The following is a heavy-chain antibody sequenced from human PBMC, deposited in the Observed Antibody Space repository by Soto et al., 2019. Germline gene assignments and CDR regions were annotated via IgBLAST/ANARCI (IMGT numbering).Heavy chain of an antibody. Sequence: QVQLVESGGGVVQPGRSLRLSCAASGFTFSSYGMHWVRQAPGKGLEWVAVISYDGSNKYYAESVKGRFTISRDNSKNTLYLQMNSLRAEDTAVYYCAKAHNPSSSYYFDYWGQGTLVTVSS. CDR1: GFTFSSYG. CDR3: AKAHNPSSSYYFDY. D-gene: IGHD6-13*01. CDR2: ISYDGSNK. V-gene: IGHV3-30*18. J-gene: IGHJ4*02.